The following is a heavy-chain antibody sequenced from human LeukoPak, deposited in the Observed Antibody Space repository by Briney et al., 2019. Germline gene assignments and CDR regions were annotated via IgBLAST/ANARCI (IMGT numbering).Heavy chain of an antibody. D-gene: IGHD3-3*01. CDR2: ISRDGSTP. V-gene: IGHV3-43*01. J-gene: IGHJ4*02. CDR3: ARDRDFRIDY. Sequence: GGSLRLSCVASGFIFDDSLMHWVRQAPGKGLEWIPLISRDGSTPYYADSVKGRFTISRDNAKNTLYLQMNSLRAEDTAVYYCARDRDFRIDYWGQGTLVTVSS. CDR1: GFIFDDSL.